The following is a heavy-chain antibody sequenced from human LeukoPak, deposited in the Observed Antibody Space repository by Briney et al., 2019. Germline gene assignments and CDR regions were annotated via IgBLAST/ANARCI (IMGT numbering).Heavy chain of an antibody. CDR2: ITTSGGST. D-gene: IGHD3-10*01. CDR1: GFTFSSYA. CDR3: AKDHYVSGRYDAFDI. V-gene: IGHV3-23*01. J-gene: IGHJ3*02. Sequence: GGSLRLSCVSSGFTFSSYALSWVGQARGEGVEGVSSITTSGGSTYYADSVKGRFTISRDNEKNTLYLQMNSLRAEDTAVYYCAKDHYVSGRYDAFDIWGQGTMVTVSS.